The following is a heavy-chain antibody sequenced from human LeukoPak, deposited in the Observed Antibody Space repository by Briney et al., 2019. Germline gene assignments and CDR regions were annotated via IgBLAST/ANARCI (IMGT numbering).Heavy chain of an antibody. D-gene: IGHD4-17*01. V-gene: IGHV3-21*01. CDR1: GFTFSSYS. CDR2: ISSSSSYI. CDR3: ARDPGYGDYAVDY. J-gene: IGHJ4*02. Sequence: PGGSLRLSCAASGFTFSSYSMNWVRQAPGKGLEWVSSISSSSSYIYYADSVKGRFTISRDNAKNSLYLQMNSLRVEDTAVYYCARDPGYGDYAVDYWGQGTLVTVSS.